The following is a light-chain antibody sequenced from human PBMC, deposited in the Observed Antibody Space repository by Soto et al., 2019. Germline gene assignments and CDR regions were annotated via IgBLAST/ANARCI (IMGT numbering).Light chain of an antibody. J-gene: IGLJ2*01. CDR1: SSDVGASKY. CDR3: SSYTNTITVL. V-gene: IGLV2-14*01. CDR2: EVS. Sequence: QSALTQPASVSGSPGQSITISCTGTSSDVGASKYVSWYQQHPGKAPRLMIYEVSNRPSGVSNRFSGSKSGNTASLTISGLQAEGEADYYCSSYTNTITVLFGGGTKLTVL.